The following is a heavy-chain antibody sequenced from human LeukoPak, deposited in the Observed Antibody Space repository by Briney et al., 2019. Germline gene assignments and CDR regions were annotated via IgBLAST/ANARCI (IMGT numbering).Heavy chain of an antibody. CDR3: ARATIFGVVLFDY. CDR1: GGSISSHY. CDR2: IYYSGST. Sequence: PSETLSLTCTVSGGSISSHYWSWIRQPPGKGLKWIGYIYYSGSTNYNPSLKSRVTISVDTSKNQFSLKLNSVTAADTAVYYCARATIFGVVLFDYWGQGTLVTVSS. V-gene: IGHV4-59*11. J-gene: IGHJ4*02. D-gene: IGHD3-3*01.